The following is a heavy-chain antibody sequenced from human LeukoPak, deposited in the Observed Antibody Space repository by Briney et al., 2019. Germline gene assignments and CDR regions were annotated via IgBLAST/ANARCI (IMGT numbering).Heavy chain of an antibody. CDR1: GFTFTNHV. CDR3: AKVDPASVTGGVFYYYYYMDV. V-gene: IGHV3-23*01. CDR2: ISVSGAGT. D-gene: IGHD2-21*02. J-gene: IGHJ6*03. Sequence: GGSLRLSGAASGFTFTNHVITWVRQAPGKGLEWVSGISVSGAGTFYAESVKGRFTISRDNSKTTLSLQMNSLRAEDTAIYYCAKVDPASVTGGVFYYYYYMDVWGKGTTVTVSS.